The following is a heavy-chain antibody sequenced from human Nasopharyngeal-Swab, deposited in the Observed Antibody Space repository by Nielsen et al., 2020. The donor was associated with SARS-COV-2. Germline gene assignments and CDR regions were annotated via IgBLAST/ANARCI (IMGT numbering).Heavy chain of an antibody. CDR3: ARVSRYYDILTGYYAEDGMDV. Sequence: EGGVEIKQDGSEKYYVDSVKGRFTISRDNAKNSLYLQMNSLRAEDTAVYYCARVSRYYDILTGYYAEDGMDVWGQGTTVTVSS. CDR2: IKQDGSEK. V-gene: IGHV3-7*01. D-gene: IGHD3-9*01. J-gene: IGHJ6*02.